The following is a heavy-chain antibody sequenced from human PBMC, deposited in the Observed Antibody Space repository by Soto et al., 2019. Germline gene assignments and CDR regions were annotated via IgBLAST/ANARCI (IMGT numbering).Heavy chain of an antibody. Sequence: GGSLRLSCAASGFSFSTYSMNWVRQAPGKGLEWVAHIGNNTNTMYYADSVRGRFAISRDNAKNSLYLQMNSLRDDDTAVYYCVGAGHWSHWGQGTLVTVSS. J-gene: IGHJ4*02. D-gene: IGHD6-19*01. CDR1: GFSFSTYS. CDR2: IGNNTNTM. CDR3: VGAGHWSH. V-gene: IGHV3-48*02.